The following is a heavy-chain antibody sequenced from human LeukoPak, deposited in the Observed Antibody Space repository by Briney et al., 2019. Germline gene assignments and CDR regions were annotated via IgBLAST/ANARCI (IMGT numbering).Heavy chain of an antibody. D-gene: IGHD2-15*01. CDR2: ISSSSSYI. J-gene: IGHJ5*02. Sequence: PGGSLRLSCAASGFTFSSYSMNWVRQAPGKGLEWVSSISSSSSYIYYADSVKGRFTISRDNAKNSVYLQMNSLRAEDTAVYYCAKSGVVVAALERGVANWFDPWGQGTRVTVSS. CDR1: GFTFSSYS. CDR3: AKSGVVVAALERGVANWFDP. V-gene: IGHV3-21*01.